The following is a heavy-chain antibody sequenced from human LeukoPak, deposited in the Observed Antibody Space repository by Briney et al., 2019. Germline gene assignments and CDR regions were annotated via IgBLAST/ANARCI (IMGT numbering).Heavy chain of an antibody. V-gene: IGHV3-23*01. CDR3: AKYPRHCAGGCYSDFDY. J-gene: IGHJ4*02. CDR1: GFTFSSYA. Sequence: GGSLRLSCAASGFTFSSYAMSWVREAPGKGLEWVSAISGSGGSTYYADSVKGRFTISRDNSKNTLYLQMNSLRAEDTAVYYCAKYPRHCAGGCYSDFDYWGQGTLVTVSS. D-gene: IGHD2-21*02. CDR2: ISGSGGST.